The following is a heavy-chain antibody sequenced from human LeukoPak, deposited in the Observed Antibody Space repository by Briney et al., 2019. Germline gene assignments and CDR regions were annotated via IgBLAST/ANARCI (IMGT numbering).Heavy chain of an antibody. CDR1: GGTFSSYA. CDR3: ARGATAMAYYYYGMDV. Sequence: SVKVSCKASGGTFSSYAISWVRQAPGQGLEWMGRIIPILGIANYAQKFQGRVTITADKSTSTAYMEPSSLRSEDTAVYYCARGATAMAYYYYGMDVWGQGTTVTVSS. J-gene: IGHJ6*02. D-gene: IGHD5-18*01. CDR2: IIPILGIA. V-gene: IGHV1-69*04.